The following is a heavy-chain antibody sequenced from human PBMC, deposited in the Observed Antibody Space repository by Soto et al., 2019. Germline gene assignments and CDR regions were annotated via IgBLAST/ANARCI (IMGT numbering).Heavy chain of an antibody. CDR1: GYTFTGYY. V-gene: IGHV1-2*02. D-gene: IGHD3-3*01. CDR2: INPNSGGT. J-gene: IGHJ6*04. Sequence: ASVKGSCTASGYTFTGYYMHWVRQAPGQGLEWMGWINPNSGGTNYAQKFQGRVTMTRDTSISTAYMELSRRRSDDTAVYSCARDARKATLAGVGYYSYYGLDGWGKGTTVTV. CDR3: ARDARKATLAGVGYYSYYGLDG.